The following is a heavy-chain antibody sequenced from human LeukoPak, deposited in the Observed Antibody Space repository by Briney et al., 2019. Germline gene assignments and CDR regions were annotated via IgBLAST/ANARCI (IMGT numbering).Heavy chain of an antibody. CDR2: ISGSGGST. CDR3: AKDAPPITMVRGVLDY. D-gene: IGHD3-10*01. J-gene: IGHJ4*02. CDR1: GFTFSSYA. V-gene: IGHV3-23*01. Sequence: GGSLRLSCAASGFTFSSYAMSWVRQATGKGLEWVSAISGSGGSTYYADSVKGRFTISRDNSKNTLYLQMNSLRAEDTAVYYCAKDAPPITMVRGVLDYWGQGTLVTVSS.